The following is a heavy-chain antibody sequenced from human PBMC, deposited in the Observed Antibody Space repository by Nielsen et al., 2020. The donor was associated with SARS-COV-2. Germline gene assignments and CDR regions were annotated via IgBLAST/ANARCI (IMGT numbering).Heavy chain of an antibody. J-gene: IGHJ4*02. V-gene: IGHV3-30-3*01. Sequence: GESLKISCAASGFTFSSYAMHWVRQAPGKGLEWVAVISYVGSNKYYADSVKGRFTISRDNSKNTLYLQMNSLRPDDTAVYYCVRDSSVVIWSGYPVDWGQGTLVTVSS. D-gene: IGHD3-3*01. CDR2: ISYVGSNK. CDR1: GFTFSSYA. CDR3: VRDSSVVIWSGYPVD.